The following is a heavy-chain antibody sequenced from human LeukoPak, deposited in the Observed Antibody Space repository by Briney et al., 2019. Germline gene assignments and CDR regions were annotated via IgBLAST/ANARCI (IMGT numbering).Heavy chain of an antibody. J-gene: IGHJ4*02. CDR2: ISAYNGNT. Sequence: ASVTVSCKASGYTFTSYGISWVRQAPGQGLEWMGWISAYNGNTNYAQKLQGRVTMTTDTSTSTAYMELRSLRSDDTAVYYCARDYDILTGSISFDYWGQGTLVTVSS. V-gene: IGHV1-18*04. CDR3: ARDYDILTGSISFDY. CDR1: GYTFTSYG. D-gene: IGHD3-9*01.